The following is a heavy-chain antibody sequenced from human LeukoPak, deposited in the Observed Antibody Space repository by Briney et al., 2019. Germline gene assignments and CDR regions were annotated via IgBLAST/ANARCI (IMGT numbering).Heavy chain of an antibody. CDR3: ARTGLVIGWWFDP. CDR2: IYYSGST. D-gene: IGHD6-19*01. CDR1: GGSISSSSYY. V-gene: IGHV4-39*07. Sequence: SETLSLTCTVSGGSISSSSYYWGWIRQPPGKGLEWIGSIYYSGSTYYNPSLKSRVTISVDTSKNQFSLKLSSVTAADTAVYYCARTGLVIGWWFDPWGQGTLVTVSS. J-gene: IGHJ5*02.